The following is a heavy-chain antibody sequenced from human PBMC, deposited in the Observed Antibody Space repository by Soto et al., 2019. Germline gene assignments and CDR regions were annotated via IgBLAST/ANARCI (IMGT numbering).Heavy chain of an antibody. CDR2: INPNSGGT. V-gene: IGHV1-2*04. CDR1: GYTFTGYY. Sequence: ASVKVSCKASGYTFTGYYMHWVRQAPGQGLEWMGWINPNSGGTNYAQKFQGWVTMTRDTSISTAYMELSRLRSDDTAVYFCARGVPEQLVPTKPFDYWGQGTLVTVSS. CDR3: ARGVPEQLVPTKPFDY. D-gene: IGHD6-6*01. J-gene: IGHJ4*02.